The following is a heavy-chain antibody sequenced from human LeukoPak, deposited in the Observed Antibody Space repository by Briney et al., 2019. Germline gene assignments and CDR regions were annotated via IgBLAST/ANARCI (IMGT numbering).Heavy chain of an antibody. D-gene: IGHD3-9*01. CDR1: GFTFSSYA. CDR2: ISGSGGST. CDR3: AKTVLRYSTGDAFDI. V-gene: IGHV3-23*01. Sequence: PGGSLRLSCAASGFTFSSYAMSWVRQAPGKGLEWVSAISGSGGSTYYADSVKGRFTISRDNSKNTLSLQMNSLRAEDTAVYYCAKTVLRYSTGDAFDIWGQGTMVTVSS. J-gene: IGHJ3*02.